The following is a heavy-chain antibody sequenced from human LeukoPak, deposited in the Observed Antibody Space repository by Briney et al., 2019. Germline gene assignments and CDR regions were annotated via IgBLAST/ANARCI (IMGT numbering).Heavy chain of an antibody. V-gene: IGHV1-2*02. D-gene: IGHD2-21*01. CDR2: ISRTIGAR. CDR1: VYIFTHYY. CDR3: VSWAGGNSDVASFDY. Sequence: GASLKASSKPSVYIFTHYYIHWVRQAPGQRLKGMGWISRTIGARKFAQKFQGRVTLTRETSISTAYMELSTLTSDDTAVYYCVSWAGGNSDVASFDYWGQGTLVTVSS. J-gene: IGHJ4*02.